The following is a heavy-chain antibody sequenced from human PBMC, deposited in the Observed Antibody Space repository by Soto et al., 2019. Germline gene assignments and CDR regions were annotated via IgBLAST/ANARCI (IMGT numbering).Heavy chain of an antibody. V-gene: IGHV3-30-3*01. D-gene: IGHD6-19*01. CDR1: GFTFSSYA. CDR3: ATSSEQWLVLASDY. CDR2: ISYDGSNK. J-gene: IGHJ4*02. Sequence: QVQLVESGGGVVQPGRSLRLSCAASGFTFSSYAMHWVRQAPGKGLEWVAVISYDGSNKYYADSVKGRFPISRDNSKNTRYLQMNSLSAEVTAVYYCATSSEQWLVLASDYWGQGTLVTVSS.